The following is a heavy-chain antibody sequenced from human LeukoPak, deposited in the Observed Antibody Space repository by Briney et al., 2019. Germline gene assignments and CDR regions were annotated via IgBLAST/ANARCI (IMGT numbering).Heavy chain of an antibody. CDR2: IYYSGST. Sequence: SETLSLTCTVSGGSISSGGYYWSWIRQHPGKGLEWIGYIYYSGSTYYNPSLKSRVTISVDTSKNQFSLKLSSVTAADTAVYYCARESGDFWTGYMDVWGKGTTVAVSS. CDR3: ARESGDFWTGYMDV. D-gene: IGHD3/OR15-3a*01. CDR1: GGSISSGGYY. V-gene: IGHV4-31*03. J-gene: IGHJ6*03.